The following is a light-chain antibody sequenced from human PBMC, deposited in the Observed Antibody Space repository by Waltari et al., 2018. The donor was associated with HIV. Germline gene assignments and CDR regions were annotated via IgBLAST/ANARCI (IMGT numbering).Light chain of an antibody. J-gene: IGLJ1*01. V-gene: IGLV1-51*01. CDR2: DNN. Sequence: QSVLTQPPSVSAAPGQKVTISCSASRSTIVNSQVSWYQQFPGTAPKLLIYDNNKRPSGIPDRFSASKSGTSATLGITGLQTGDEAEYYCGAWDSSLSAVVFGTGTKVTVL. CDR1: RSTIVNSQ. CDR3: GAWDSSLSAVV.